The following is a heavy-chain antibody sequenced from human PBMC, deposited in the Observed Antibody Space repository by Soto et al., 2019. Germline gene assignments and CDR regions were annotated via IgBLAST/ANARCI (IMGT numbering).Heavy chain of an antibody. J-gene: IGHJ2*01. Sequence: XGSFDSSFSPAGFLFRTFALTWSRKGPGKGLEWVSGVGGGGDSPYDAGSVRGRFTVARDKYKITLYLQMTSVGAEDRAVYYCAKAAWGGCDFGPWGRGPLVTVSS. CDR2: VGGGGDSP. CDR3: AKAAWGGCDFGP. D-gene: IGHD7-27*01. V-gene: IGHV3-23*01. CDR1: GFLFRTFA.